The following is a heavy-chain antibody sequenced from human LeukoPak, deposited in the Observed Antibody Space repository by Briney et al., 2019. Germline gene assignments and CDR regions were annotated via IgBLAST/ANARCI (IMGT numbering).Heavy chain of an antibody. CDR1: GSTLTKIS. Sequence: GASVKVSCTVSGSTLTKISIDWVRQAPGKGLEWMGSLSPRDGETSHAQKFQGRFNMTADTSTDTAYMEMSSLDSGDTAVYYCATGAMVYDYWGQGTLVIVS. V-gene: IGHV1-24*01. CDR3: ATGAMVYDY. CDR2: LSPRDGET. J-gene: IGHJ4*02. D-gene: IGHD3-10*01.